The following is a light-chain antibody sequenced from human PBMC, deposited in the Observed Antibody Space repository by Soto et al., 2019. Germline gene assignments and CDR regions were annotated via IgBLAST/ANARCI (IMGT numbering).Light chain of an antibody. Sequence: QSVLTQPPSVSGAPGQRVTISCSGSSSNTGAGYDIHWYQHLPGAAPKLLIYGNSNRPSGVPHRFSGSKSGTSASLAITGLQAEDEADYYCQSYDSSLSAVVFGGGTKLTVL. CDR2: GNS. CDR3: QSYDSSLSAVV. J-gene: IGLJ2*01. CDR1: SSNTGAGYD. V-gene: IGLV1-40*01.